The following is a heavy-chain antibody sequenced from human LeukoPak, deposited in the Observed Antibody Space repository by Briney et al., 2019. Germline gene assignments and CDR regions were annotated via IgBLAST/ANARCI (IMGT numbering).Heavy chain of an antibody. J-gene: IGHJ5*02. Sequence: SVKVSCKASGGTFSSYTISWVRQAPGEGLEWMGRIIPILGIANYAQKFQGRVTITADKSTSTAYMELSSLRSEDTAVYYCARDLNYGGNWFDPWGQGTLVTVSS. CDR2: IIPILGIA. V-gene: IGHV1-69*04. CDR1: GGTFSSYT. D-gene: IGHD1-7*01. CDR3: ARDLNYGGNWFDP.